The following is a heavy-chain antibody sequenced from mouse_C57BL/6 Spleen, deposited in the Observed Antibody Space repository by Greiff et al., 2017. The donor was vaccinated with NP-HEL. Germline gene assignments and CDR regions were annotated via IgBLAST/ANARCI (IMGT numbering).Heavy chain of an antibody. CDR1: GFTFSDYG. V-gene: IGHV5-17*01. J-gene: IGHJ3*01. Sequence: EVKLQESGGGLVKPGGSLKLSCAASGFTFSDYGMHWVRQAPEKGLEWVAYISSGSSTIYYADTVKGRFTISRDHAKNTLFLQMTSLRAEDTAMYYCANAYGNYATYWGQGTLVTVSA. CDR2: ISSGSSTI. CDR3: ANAYGNYATY. D-gene: IGHD2-1*01.